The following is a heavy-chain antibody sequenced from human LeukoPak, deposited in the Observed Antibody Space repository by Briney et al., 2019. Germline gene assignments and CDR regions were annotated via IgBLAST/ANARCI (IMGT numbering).Heavy chain of an antibody. CDR1: GFTFCSYS. J-gene: IGHJ3*02. CDR3: AGGYYDSRTFDI. D-gene: IGHD3-22*01. CDR2: ISSSSSTI. V-gene: IGHV3-48*02. Sequence: GGSLRLSCAASGFTFCSYSMNWVRQAPGKGLEWVSYISSSSSTIYYADSVKGRFTISRDNAKNSLYLQMNSLRDEDTAVYYCAGGYYDSRTFDIWGQGTMVTVSS.